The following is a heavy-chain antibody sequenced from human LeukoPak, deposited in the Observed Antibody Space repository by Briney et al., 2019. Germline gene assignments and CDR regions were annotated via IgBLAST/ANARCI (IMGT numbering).Heavy chain of an antibody. CDR3: ARGQWGLDV. J-gene: IGHJ4*02. D-gene: IGHD1-26*01. V-gene: IGHV3-11*01. CDR1: GFTFSDHY. Sequence: GSLRLSCAVYGFTFSDHYMSWIRQVPGKALEWVAYITPDGGAQYYANSVKGRFTLSRDNTKNSVYLQMNSLRADDSAVYYCARGQWGLDVWGQGTLVFVSS. CDR2: ITPDGGAQ.